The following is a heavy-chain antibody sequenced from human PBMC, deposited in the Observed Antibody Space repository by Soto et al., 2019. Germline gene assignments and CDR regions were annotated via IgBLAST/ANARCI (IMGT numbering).Heavy chain of an antibody. V-gene: IGHV3-23*01. CDR1: GFTFSSYA. CDR3: AKAPSVTSYYYGMDV. CDR2: ISGSDRST. D-gene: IGHD4-17*01. Sequence: PGGSLRLSCAASGFTFSSYAMTWVRQAPGKGLEWVSAISGSDRSTYYADSVKGRFTISRDNSKNTLYLQMNSLRAEDTAVYYCAKAPSVTSYYYGMDVWGQGTTVTVSS. J-gene: IGHJ6*02.